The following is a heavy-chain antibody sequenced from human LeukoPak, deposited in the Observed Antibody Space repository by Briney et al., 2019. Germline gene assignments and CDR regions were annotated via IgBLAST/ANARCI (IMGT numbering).Heavy chain of an antibody. CDR3: ARGAWLGYWFDP. CDR1: GGSISSSSYY. CDR2: IYYSGST. V-gene: IGHV4-61*05. D-gene: IGHD5-12*01. J-gene: IGHJ5*02. Sequence: SETLSLTCTVSGGSISSSSYYWGWIRQPPGKGLEWIGYIYYSGSTNYNPSLKSRVTISVDTSKNQFSLKLSSVTAADTAVYYCARGAWLGYWFDPWGQGTLVTVSS.